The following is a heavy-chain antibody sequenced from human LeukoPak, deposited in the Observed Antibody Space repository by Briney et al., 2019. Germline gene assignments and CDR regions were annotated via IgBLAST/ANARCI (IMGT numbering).Heavy chain of an antibody. J-gene: IGHJ5*02. CDR3: ARDLGASPGINWFDP. V-gene: IGHV4-59*01. CDR1: VGSISSYF. D-gene: IGHD2/OR15-2a*01. Sequence: PSETLPLTCTVSVGSISSYFWSWIRQPPAKGREWIGYIYYSGNTDYNPSLTSRVTMSVDTSKNQLSLKLTSATAADTAVYYCARDLGASPGINWFDPWGQGTLVTVSS. CDR2: IYYSGNT.